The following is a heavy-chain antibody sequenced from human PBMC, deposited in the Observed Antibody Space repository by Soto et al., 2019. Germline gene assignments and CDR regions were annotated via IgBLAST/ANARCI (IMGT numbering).Heavy chain of an antibody. V-gene: IGHV3-33*03. CDR2: IWYDGSNK. D-gene: IGHD4-4*01. CDR3: AAATTCNFNVPY. CDR1: GFTISTHG. J-gene: IGHJ4*02. Sequence: QAQLVESGGGVVQPGTSLRLSCAASGFTISTHGMHWVRQAPGKGLEWLANIWYDGSNKFYAESVKGRFSISKDNSKNTLYLQMSSLRAEDTAVYYCAAATTCNFNVPYWGQGNQVTVSS.